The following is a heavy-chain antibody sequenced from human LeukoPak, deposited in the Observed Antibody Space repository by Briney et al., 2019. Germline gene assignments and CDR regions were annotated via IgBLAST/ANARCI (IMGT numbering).Heavy chain of an antibody. V-gene: IGHV3-23*01. J-gene: IGHJ4*02. CDR1: GFTFSSHD. CDR2: IGGRDTRI. Sequence: GGSLRLSCVGSGFTFSSHDMIWVRQAPGKGLEWVSDIGGRDTRINYADSVKGRFTISRDNSKNTVYLKMSSLRVEDTAIYYCAREGQYCSSSVSQFGYWGEGTLVTVSS. CDR3: AREGQYCSSSVSQFGY. D-gene: IGHD2-2*01.